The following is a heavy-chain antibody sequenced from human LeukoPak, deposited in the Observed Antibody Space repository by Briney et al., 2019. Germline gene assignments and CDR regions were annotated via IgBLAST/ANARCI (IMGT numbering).Heavy chain of an antibody. V-gene: IGHV3-21*01. J-gene: IGHJ5*02. CDR2: ISSSSNYI. D-gene: IGHD6-19*01. CDR3: ARDPSSGWYLKGWFDP. Sequence: GGSLRLSCAASGFTFSSYSMNWVRQAPGKGLEWASSISSSSNYIYYADSVRGRFTISRANAKNSLYLQMNSLRAEDTAVYYCARDPSSGWYLKGWFDPWGQGTLVTVSS. CDR1: GFTFSSYS.